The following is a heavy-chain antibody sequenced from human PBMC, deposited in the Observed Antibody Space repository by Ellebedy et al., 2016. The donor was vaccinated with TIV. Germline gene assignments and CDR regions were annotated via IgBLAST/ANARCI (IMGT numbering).Heavy chain of an antibody. CDR3: ARQNWDQSRGGCFDV. V-gene: IGHV5-51*01. D-gene: IGHD3-16*01. J-gene: IGHJ3*01. CDR2: IYPGDSDT. Sequence: GESLKISCKGSGYSFTTYWIGWVRQMPGRGLEWMGIIYPGDSDTRYSPSFRGQVTISADKSISTAYLQWGSLKASDTAMYYCARQNWDQSRGGCFDVWGLGTMVTVSS. CDR1: GYSFTTYW.